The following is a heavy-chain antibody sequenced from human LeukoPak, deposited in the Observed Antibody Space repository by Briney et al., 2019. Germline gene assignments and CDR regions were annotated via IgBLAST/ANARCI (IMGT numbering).Heavy chain of an antibody. V-gene: IGHV3-74*01. CDR1: GFTFSSHW. D-gene: IGHD1-26*01. CDR2: INSDGSST. J-gene: IGHJ6*02. CDR3: TRDASGDTNSGPRMDV. Sequence: GGSLRLSCVVSGFTFSSHWMHWVRQAPGKGLVWVSRINSDGSSTNYADSVRGRFSISRDNAKNTLYLQMSSLRAEDTAVYYCTRDASGDTNSGPRMDVWGQGTTVTVSS.